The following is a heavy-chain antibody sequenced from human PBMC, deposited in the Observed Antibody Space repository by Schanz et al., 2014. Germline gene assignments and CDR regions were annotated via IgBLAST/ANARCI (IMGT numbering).Heavy chain of an antibody. CDR3: ARDRGHGDLPGDS. D-gene: IGHD4-17*01. Sequence: QVQLQESGPGLVKPSQTLSLTCSVSGGSISSGSYYWNWIRQPAGKGLEWIGRVYTSGSTNYNPSLKSRVTISLDTSKNQFSLNLSSATAADTAVYYCARDRGHGDLPGDSWGQGTMVTVSS. J-gene: IGHJ3*02. CDR2: VYTSGST. CDR1: GGSISSGSYY. V-gene: IGHV4-61*02.